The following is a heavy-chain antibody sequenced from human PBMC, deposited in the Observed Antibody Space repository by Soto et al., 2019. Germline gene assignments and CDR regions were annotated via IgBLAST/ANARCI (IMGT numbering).Heavy chain of an antibody. CDR1: GFTFSTYA. Sequence: EVQLLESGGDLVQPGGSLRLSCAASGFTFSTYAMNWVRQAPGKGLEWVSGISTSGAGTYYADSVKGRFTISRDNSKNTLFLQMNSLRAEDSGLYYCATVYRYGDPEHWGQGPLVTVSS. J-gene: IGHJ1*01. CDR3: ATVYRYGDPEH. CDR2: ISTSGAGT. D-gene: IGHD4-17*01. V-gene: IGHV3-23*01.